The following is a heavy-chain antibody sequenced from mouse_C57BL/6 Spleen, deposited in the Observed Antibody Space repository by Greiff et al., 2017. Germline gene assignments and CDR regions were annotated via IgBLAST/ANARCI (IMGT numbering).Heavy chain of an antibody. V-gene: IGHV1-7*01. CDR3: ARENYDYDGEAWFAY. D-gene: IGHD2-4*01. Sequence: QVQLKESGAELAKPGASVKLSCKASGYTFTSYWMHWVKQRPGQGLEWIGYINPSSGYTKYNQKFKDKATLTADKSSSTAYMQLSSLTYEDSAVYYCARENYDYDGEAWFAYWGQGTLVTVSA. CDR1: GYTFTSYW. J-gene: IGHJ3*01. CDR2: INPSSGYT.